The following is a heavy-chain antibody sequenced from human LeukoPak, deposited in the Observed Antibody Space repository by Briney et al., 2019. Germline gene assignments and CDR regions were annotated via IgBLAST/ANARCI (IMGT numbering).Heavy chain of an antibody. CDR2: IIPIFGTV. V-gene: IGHV1-69*13. Sequence: SVKVSCKASGGTFSSYGISWVRQAPGQGLEWMGGIIPIFGTVNYAERFQGRVTITADESTSTAYMELSSLRSEDTAVYYCAIVGAAVTTFSWFDPGAREPWSPSPQ. D-gene: IGHD4-17*01. J-gene: IGHJ5*02. CDR1: GGTFSSYG. CDR3: AIVGAAVTTFSWFDP.